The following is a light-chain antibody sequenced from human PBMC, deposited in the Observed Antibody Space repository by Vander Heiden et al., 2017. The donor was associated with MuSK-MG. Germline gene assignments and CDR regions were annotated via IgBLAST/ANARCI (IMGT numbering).Light chain of an antibody. J-gene: IGKJ5*01. Sequence: EIVMTQSPATLSVSPGERATLSWRASQSVSPHLAWYQQKPSQAPRLLISGASNRATGIPARFSGSGSGTEFTLTISSLESEDFAVYFCQQYNNWPDYTFGQGTQLEIK. CDR3: QQYNNWPDYT. V-gene: IGKV3-15*01. CDR1: QSVSPH. CDR2: GAS.